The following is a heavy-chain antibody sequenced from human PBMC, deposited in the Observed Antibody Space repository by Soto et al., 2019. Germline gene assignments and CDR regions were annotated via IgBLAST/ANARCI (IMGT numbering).Heavy chain of an antibody. V-gene: IGHV4-39*01. CDR1: GGSISSSSYY. Sequence: QLQLQESGPGLVKPSETLSLTCTVSGGSISSSSYYWGWIRQPPGKGLEWIGSISYSGSTYYSPSLESRATISVDTSKNQFSLKLSSVTAADTAVYYCATLVDTAMFSWGQGTLVTVSS. D-gene: IGHD5-18*01. CDR2: ISYSGST. CDR3: ATLVDTAMFS. J-gene: IGHJ5*02.